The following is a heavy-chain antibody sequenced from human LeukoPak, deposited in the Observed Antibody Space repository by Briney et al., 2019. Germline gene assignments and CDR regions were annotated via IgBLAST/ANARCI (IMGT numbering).Heavy chain of an antibody. J-gene: IGHJ3*02. CDR3: ARGRSNAFDI. CDR2: MNPNSGNT. Sequence: GESLKISFKASGYPFTSYDINWVRQPTGQGLEWMGWMNPNSGNTGYAQKFQGRVTMTRNTSISTDYMELSRMRSEDTAVYYFARGRSNAFDIWGQGTMVTVSS. V-gene: IGHV1-8*01. CDR1: GYPFTSYD.